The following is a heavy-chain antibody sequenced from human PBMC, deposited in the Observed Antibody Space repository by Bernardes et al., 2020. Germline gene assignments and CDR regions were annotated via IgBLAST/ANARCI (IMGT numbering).Heavy chain of an antibody. D-gene: IGHD3-3*01. CDR3: ARDLIYDFWSGSLCY. J-gene: IGHJ4*02. CDR2: INPNSGGT. CDR1: GYTFTGYY. Sequence: ASVKVSCKASGYTFTGYYMHWVRQAPGQGLEWMGWINPNSGGTNYAQKFQGWVTMTRDTSISTAYMELSRLRSDDTAVYYCARDLIYDFWSGSLCYWGQGTLVTGST. V-gene: IGHV1-2*04.